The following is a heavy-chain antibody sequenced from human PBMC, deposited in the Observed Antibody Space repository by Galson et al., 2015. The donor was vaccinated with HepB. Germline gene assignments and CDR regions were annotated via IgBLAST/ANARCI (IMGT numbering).Heavy chain of an antibody. Sequence: SVKVSCKVSGHTLTNLAIHWVRQAPGKGPEWLGGPDPEDGEIFSAQKFQGRLTMTEDTSTDTAYMELSSLRSEDTAIYYCTTNIIVVSMGEHNGYYYWGQGTLVTVSS. CDR2: PDPEDGEI. D-gene: IGHD2-15*01. J-gene: IGHJ4*02. V-gene: IGHV1-24*01. CDR1: GHTLTNLA. CDR3: TTNIIVVSMGEHNGYYY.